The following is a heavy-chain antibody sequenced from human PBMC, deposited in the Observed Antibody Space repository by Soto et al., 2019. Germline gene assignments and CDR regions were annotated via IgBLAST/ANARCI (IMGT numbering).Heavy chain of an antibody. D-gene: IGHD2-2*01. Sequence: SETLSLTCTVSGGSISSYYWSWIRQPPGKGLEWIGYIYYSGSTNYNPSLKSRVTISVDTSKNQFSLKLSSVTAADTAVYYCARQRKTPDCSSTSCDPGNFDYWGQGTLVTVSS. J-gene: IGHJ4*02. CDR1: GGSISSYY. V-gene: IGHV4-59*08. CDR2: IYYSGST. CDR3: ARQRKTPDCSSTSCDPGNFDY.